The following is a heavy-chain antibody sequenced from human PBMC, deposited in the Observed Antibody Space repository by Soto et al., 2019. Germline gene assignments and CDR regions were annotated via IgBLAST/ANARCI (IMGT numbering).Heavy chain of an antibody. J-gene: IGHJ4*02. CDR1: GGTFSSYA. CDR2: IIPIFGTA. V-gene: IGHV1-69*13. CDR3: ARDQGEMATISSLNSLGY. D-gene: IGHD5-12*01. Sequence: ASVKVSCKASGGTFSSYAISWVRQPPGQGLEWMGGIIPIFGTANYAQKFQGRVTITADESTSTAYMELSSLRSEDTAVYYCARDQGEMATISSLNSLGYWGQGTLVTVSS.